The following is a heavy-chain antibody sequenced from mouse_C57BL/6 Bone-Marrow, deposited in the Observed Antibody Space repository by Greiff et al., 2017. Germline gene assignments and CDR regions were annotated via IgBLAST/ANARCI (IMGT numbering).Heavy chain of an antibody. CDR3: ARDVDSSGSYYYAMDY. Sequence: QVQLQQSGAELMKPGASVKLSCKATGYTFTGYWIEWVKQRPGHGLEWIGEILPGSGSTNYNEKFKGKATFTADTSSNTAYMQLSSLTTEDSAICFCARDVDSSGSYYYAMDYWGQGTSVTVSA. V-gene: IGHV1-9*01. J-gene: IGHJ4*01. CDR1: GYTFTGYW. CDR2: ILPGSGST. D-gene: IGHD3-2*02.